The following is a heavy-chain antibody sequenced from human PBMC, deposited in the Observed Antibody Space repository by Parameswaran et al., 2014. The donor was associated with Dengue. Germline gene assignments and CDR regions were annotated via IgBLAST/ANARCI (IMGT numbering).Heavy chain of an antibody. J-gene: IGHJ5*02. D-gene: IGHD6-6*01. CDR1: GYPISSGLL. CDR2: IYHSGST. CDR3: APSPGRSSSGENWFDP. Sequence: ASETLSLTCAVSGYPISSGLLLGLDPAAPGKGLEWIGSIYHSGSTYYNPSLKSRVTISVDTSKNQFSLKLSSVTAADTAVYYCAPSPGRSSSGENWFDPWGQGTLVTVSS. V-gene: IGHV4-38-2*01.